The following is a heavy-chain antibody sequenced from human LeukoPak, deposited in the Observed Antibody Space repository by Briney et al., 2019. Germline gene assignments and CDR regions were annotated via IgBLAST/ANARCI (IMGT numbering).Heavy chain of an antibody. V-gene: IGHV1-8*01. CDR1: GYTFTSYD. J-gene: IGHJ4*02. D-gene: IGHD2-15*01. CDR2: MNPNSGNT. Sequence: GASVKVSCKASGYTFTSYDINWVRQATEQGLEWMGWMNPNSGNTGYAQKFQGRVTMTRNTSISTAYMELSSLRSEDTAVYYCARGLRMVAAANGYWGQGTLVTVSS. CDR3: ARGLRMVAAANGY.